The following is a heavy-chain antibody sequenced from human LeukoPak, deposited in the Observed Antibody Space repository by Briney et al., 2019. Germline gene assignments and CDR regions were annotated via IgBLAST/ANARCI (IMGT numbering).Heavy chain of an antibody. J-gene: IGHJ3*02. CDR3: ARDPPIAAPTLPAFDI. D-gene: IGHD6-13*01. CDR2: IIPIFGTS. CDR1: GYTFTSYG. Sequence: GASVNVSCKASGYTFTSYGISWVRQAPGQGLEWMGRIIPIFGTSNYAQKFQGRVMITTHESTSTANMELSSLRSEDTAVYYCARDPPIAAPTLPAFDIWGQGTMVTVSS. V-gene: IGHV1-69*05.